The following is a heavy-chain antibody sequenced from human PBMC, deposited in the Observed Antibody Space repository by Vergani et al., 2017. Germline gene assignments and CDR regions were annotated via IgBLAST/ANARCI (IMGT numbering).Heavy chain of an antibody. CDR1: GFTFSSYS. D-gene: IGHD3-22*01. CDR2: ISSSSSYI. Sequence: EVQLVESGGGLVKPGGSLRLSCAASGFTFSSYSMNWVRQAPGKGLEWVSSISSSSSYIYYADSVKGRFTISRDNAKNSLYLQMNSLRAEDTAVYYCAGDGDSSGYDPFDYWGQGTLVTVSS. CDR3: AGDGDSSGYDPFDY. J-gene: IGHJ4*02. V-gene: IGHV3-21*01.